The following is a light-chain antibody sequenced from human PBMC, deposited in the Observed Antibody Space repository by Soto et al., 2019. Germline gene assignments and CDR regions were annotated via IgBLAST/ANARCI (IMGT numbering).Light chain of an antibody. J-gene: IGKJ2*01. V-gene: IGKV3-20*01. CDR2: GSS. Sequence: EIVLTQSPATLSLSPGEGAALSCRASHNFSASYLAWYQQKPGQAPRLLMHGSSNRAVGIPDRFSGSGSGTEFTLTISRLEPEDLAVYYCQQYIRSPYTFGQGTRLEIK. CDR1: HNFSASY. CDR3: QQYIRSPYT.